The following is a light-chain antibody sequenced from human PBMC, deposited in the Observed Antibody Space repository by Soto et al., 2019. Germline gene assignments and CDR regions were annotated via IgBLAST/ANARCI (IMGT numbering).Light chain of an antibody. Sequence: QSVLTQPPSVSATLWQRVTISCSGTYSNIGSNTVAWYQRLPGTAPKLLIYSNNERPSGVPDRFSGSKSGSSASLAISGLQSEDEADYYCAAWDDSLNSPRMLFGGGTKVTVL. V-gene: IGLV1-44*01. CDR1: YSNIGSNT. CDR2: SNN. J-gene: IGLJ2*01. CDR3: AAWDDSLNSPRML.